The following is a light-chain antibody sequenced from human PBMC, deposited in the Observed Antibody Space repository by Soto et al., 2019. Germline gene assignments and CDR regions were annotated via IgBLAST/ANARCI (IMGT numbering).Light chain of an antibody. V-gene: IGKV3-15*01. CDR1: QSVSSK. CDR3: QQYNNWPPWT. CDR2: GVS. J-gene: IGKJ1*01. Sequence: IVMTQSPATLSVSPGERATLSCRASQSVSSKLAWYQQKPGQAPRLLIYGVSTRATGIPARFSGSGSGTELTITISSLQSEDFAVYYCQQYNNWPPWTFGQGTKVDIK.